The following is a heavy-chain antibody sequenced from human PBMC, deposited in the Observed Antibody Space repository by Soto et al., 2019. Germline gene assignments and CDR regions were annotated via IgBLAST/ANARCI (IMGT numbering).Heavy chain of an antibody. Sequence: QVLLVQSGAEVKTPGASVKVSCKASGYTFTGHYMHWVRQAPGQGRERMGWFNPTSGGTNYAQEFRDRVTMTRDTSASTAYMELTTLRSDDTAVYYCAKDESQTFGSSFHYDAWGQGTLVTVS. CDR1: GYTFTGHY. V-gene: IGHV1-2*02. J-gene: IGHJ5*02. D-gene: IGHD3-16*01. CDR3: AKDESQTFGSSFHYDA. CDR2: FNPTSGGT.